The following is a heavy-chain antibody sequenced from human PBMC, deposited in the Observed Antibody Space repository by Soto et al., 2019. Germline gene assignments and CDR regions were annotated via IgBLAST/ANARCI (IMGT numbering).Heavy chain of an antibody. J-gene: IGHJ4*02. CDR2: IIPIFGTA. D-gene: IGHD6-13*01. CDR1: GGTFSSYA. V-gene: IGHV1-69*13. CDR3: ARITQEVWQPGPVFDY. Sequence: SVKVSCKASGGTFSSYAISWVRQAPGQGLEWMGGIIPIFGTANYAQKFQGRVTITADESTSTAYMELSSLRSEDTAVYYCARITQEVWQPGPVFDYWGQGTLVTVSS.